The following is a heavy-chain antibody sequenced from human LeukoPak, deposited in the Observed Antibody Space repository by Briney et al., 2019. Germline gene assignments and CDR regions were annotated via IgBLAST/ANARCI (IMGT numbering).Heavy chain of an antibody. Sequence: PSETLSLTCTVSGYSISSGYYWGWIRQPPGKGLEWIGSSYDSGRTVYNPYLKIRVTREVATSKNQFSLKLPSVPAADTAVYSCARLYPPAPRFDYWGQGTLVTVSS. CDR3: ARLYPPAPRFDY. J-gene: IGHJ4*02. V-gene: IGHV4-38-2*02. D-gene: IGHD5/OR15-5a*01. CDR1: GYSISSGYY. CDR2: SYDSGRT.